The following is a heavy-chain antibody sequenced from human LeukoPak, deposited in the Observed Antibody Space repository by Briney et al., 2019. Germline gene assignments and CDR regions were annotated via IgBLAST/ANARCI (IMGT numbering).Heavy chain of an antibody. J-gene: IGHJ6*03. Sequence: GGSLRLSCAASGSTFDDHGMSWVRQAPGKGLEWVSGINWNGGSTGYGDSVKGRFTISRDNAKNSLYLQMNSLRAEDTALYYCARMAGAGYYFYMDVWAKGPRSPSP. CDR1: GSTFDDHG. V-gene: IGHV3-20*04. CDR2: INWNGGST. D-gene: IGHD6-19*01. CDR3: ARMAGAGYYFYMDV.